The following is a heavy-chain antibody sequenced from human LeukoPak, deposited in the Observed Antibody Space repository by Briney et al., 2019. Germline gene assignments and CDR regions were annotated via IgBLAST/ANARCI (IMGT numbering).Heavy chain of an antibody. V-gene: IGHV4-31*03. CDR3: ARDRYYYDSSGIRYAFDI. CDR1: GGSISSGGYY. CDR2: IYYSGST. J-gene: IGHJ3*02. D-gene: IGHD3-22*01. Sequence: SETLSLTCTVSGGSISSGGYYWSWIRQHPGKGLEWIGYIYYSGSTYYNPSLKSRVTISVDASKKQFSLKLSSVTAADTAVYYCARDRYYYDSSGIRYAFDIWGQGTMVTVSS.